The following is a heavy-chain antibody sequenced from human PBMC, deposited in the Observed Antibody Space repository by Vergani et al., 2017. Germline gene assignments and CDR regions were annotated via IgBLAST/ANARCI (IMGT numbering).Heavy chain of an antibody. Sequence: EVQLLESGGGLVQPGGSLRLSCAASGFTFSSYAMSWVRQAPGKGLEWVSAISGSGGSTYYADSVKGRFTISRDNSKNTLYLQMNSLRAEDTAVYYCARVPRYGSGSPLGDYWGQGTLVTVSS. J-gene: IGHJ4*02. V-gene: IGHV3-23*01. CDR2: ISGSGGST. CDR1: GFTFSSYA. CDR3: ARVPRYGSGSPLGDY. D-gene: IGHD3-10*01.